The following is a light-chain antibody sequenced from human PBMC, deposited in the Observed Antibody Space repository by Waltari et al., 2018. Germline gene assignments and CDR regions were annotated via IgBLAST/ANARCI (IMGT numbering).Light chain of an antibody. CDR1: QTVGTY. J-gene: IGKJ2*01. V-gene: IGKV3-11*01. CDR3: QQRSSWPYT. CDR2: DAS. Sequence: DIVLTHSPATLSLSPGERATLFCRASQTVGTYLAWYQQKPGQPPRLLIFDASSRSTGIPAKFSGSGSGTDFSLTVSNLEPEDFAVYFCQQRSSWPYTFGQGTRLEI.